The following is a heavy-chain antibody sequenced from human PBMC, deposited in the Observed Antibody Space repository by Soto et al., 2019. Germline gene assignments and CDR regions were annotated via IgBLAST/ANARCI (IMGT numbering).Heavy chain of an antibody. J-gene: IGHJ6*02. D-gene: IGHD5-18*01. CDR1: GDTFTSYG. Sequence: QVQLVQSGAEVKKPGASVKVSCKASGDTFTSYGISWVRQAPGQGLEWMGWISAYNGNTNYAQKLQGRVTMTTDTSTSTAYMELRSRRSDDTAVYYRASVKYSPPYYYYSGMDVCGQGTTVPVAS. CDR3: ASVKYSPPYYYYSGMDV. V-gene: IGHV1-18*01. CDR2: ISAYNGNT.